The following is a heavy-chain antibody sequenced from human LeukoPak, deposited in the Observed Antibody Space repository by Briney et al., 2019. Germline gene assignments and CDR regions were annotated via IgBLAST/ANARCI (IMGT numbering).Heavy chain of an antibody. V-gene: IGHV1-8*01. D-gene: IGHD3-3*01. CDR2: MNPNSGNT. CDR1: GYTFTSYD. J-gene: IGHJ6*02. CDR3: ASASTYDFWGGYYTPVYGMDV. Sequence: ASVKVSCKASGYTFTSYDINWVRQATGQGLEWMGWMNPNSGNTGYAQKFQGRATMTRNTSISTAYMELSSLRSEDTAVYYCASASTYDFWGGYYTPVYGMDVWGQGTTVTVSS.